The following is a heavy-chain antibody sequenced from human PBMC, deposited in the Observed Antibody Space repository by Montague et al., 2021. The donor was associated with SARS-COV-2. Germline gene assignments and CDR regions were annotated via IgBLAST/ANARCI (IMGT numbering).Heavy chain of an antibody. V-gene: IGHV4-39*01. D-gene: IGHD3-10*01. J-gene: IGHJ3*02. CDR1: GDSINNSRYY. CDR3: ARLESTRGVIIRGAFHI. CDR2: IYYSGSA. Sequence: SESLSLTCSVSGDSINNSRYYWGWIRQPPGKGLEWIVTIYYSGSAYHNPSLKSPVTIAVDTSKDQFSLTLNSVTATDTAVYYCARLESTRGVIIRGAFHIWGQGTKVTVSS.